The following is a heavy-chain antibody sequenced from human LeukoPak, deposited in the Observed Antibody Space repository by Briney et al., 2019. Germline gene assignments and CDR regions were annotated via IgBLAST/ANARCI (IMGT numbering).Heavy chain of an antibody. CDR2: IKSKTDGGTT. CDR1: GFTFSNAW. CDR3: TSQYYDFWSGYYEVDY. J-gene: IGHJ4*02. Sequence: PGGSLRLSCAASGFTFSNAWMSWVRQAPGEGLEWVGRIKSKTDGGTTDYAAPVKGRFTISRDDSKNTLYLQMNSLKTEDTAVYYCTSQYYDFWSGYYEVDYWGQGTLVTVSS. D-gene: IGHD3-3*01. V-gene: IGHV3-15*01.